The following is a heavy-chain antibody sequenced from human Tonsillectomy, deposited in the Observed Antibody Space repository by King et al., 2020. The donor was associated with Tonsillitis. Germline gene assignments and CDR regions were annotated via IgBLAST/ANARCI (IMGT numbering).Heavy chain of an antibody. CDR1: GGSISSSSYY. Sequence: QLQESGPGLVKPSETLSLTCTVSGGSISSSSYYWGWIRQPPGKGLEWIGSIYYSGSTYYNPSLKSRVNISVDTSKNQFSLKLSSVTAADTAVYYCARRYSGSYWPLEYYFDYWGQGTLVTVSS. CDR2: IYYSGST. J-gene: IGHJ4*02. CDR3: ARRYSGSYWPLEYYFDY. V-gene: IGHV4-39*01. D-gene: IGHD1-26*01.